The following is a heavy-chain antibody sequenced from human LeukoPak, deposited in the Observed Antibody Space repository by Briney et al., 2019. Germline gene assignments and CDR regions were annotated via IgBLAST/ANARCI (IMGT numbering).Heavy chain of an antibody. V-gene: IGHV4-34*01. D-gene: IGHD5-18*01. CDR3: ARARYSYGRGLLVDY. CDR2: INHSGST. CDR1: GESFSGYY. Sequence: SETLSLTCAVYGESFSGYYWSWIRQPPGKGLEWIGEINHSGSTNYNPSLKSRVTISVDTSKNQFSLKLSSVTAADTAVYYCARARYSYGRGLLVDYWGQGTLVTVSS. J-gene: IGHJ4*02.